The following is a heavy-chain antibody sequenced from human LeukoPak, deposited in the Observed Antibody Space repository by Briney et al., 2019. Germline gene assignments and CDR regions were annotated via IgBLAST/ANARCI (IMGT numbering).Heavy chain of an antibody. CDR3: AKIAAAGKYYFDY. CDR1: GFTFDDYA. CDR2: ISWNSGSI. Sequence: GGSLRLSCAASGFTFDDYAMHWVRQAPGKGLEWVSGISWNSGSIGYADSVKGRFTISRDNAKNSLYLRMNSLRAEDTALYYCAKIAAAGKYYFDYWGQGTLVTVSS. V-gene: IGHV3-9*01. J-gene: IGHJ4*02. D-gene: IGHD6-13*01.